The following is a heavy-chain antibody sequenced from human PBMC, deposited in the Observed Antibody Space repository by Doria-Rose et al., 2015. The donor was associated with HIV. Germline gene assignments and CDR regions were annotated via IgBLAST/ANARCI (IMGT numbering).Heavy chain of an antibody. J-gene: IGHJ4*02. Sequence: QITLKKSGPVLVKPTETLTLTCTVSGVSLSSPGMGVSWIRQPPGKALEWLANIFSDDERSYKTSLDIRLAISRGTSKSQVVITRTDMDPVDTATDYCARIKSSRWYHKYYFDCWGQGTLVIVSA. CDR3: ARIKSSRWYHKYYFDC. CDR1: GVSLSSPGMG. D-gene: IGHD6-13*01. V-gene: IGHV2-26*01. CDR2: IFSDDER.